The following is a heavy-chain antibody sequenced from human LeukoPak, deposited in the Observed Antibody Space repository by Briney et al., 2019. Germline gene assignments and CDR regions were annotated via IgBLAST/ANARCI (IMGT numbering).Heavy chain of an antibody. Sequence: GGSLRLSCAASGFTFSSYGMHWVRQAPGKGLEWVAFIRYDGSNKYYADSVRGRFTISRDNSKNTLYLQMNSLRAEDTAVYYCARDGVAVAGTPYYYYYYMDVWGKGTTVTVSS. CDR1: GFTFSSYG. CDR3: ARDGVAVAGTPYYYYYYMDV. CDR2: IRYDGSNK. V-gene: IGHV3-30*02. D-gene: IGHD6-19*01. J-gene: IGHJ6*03.